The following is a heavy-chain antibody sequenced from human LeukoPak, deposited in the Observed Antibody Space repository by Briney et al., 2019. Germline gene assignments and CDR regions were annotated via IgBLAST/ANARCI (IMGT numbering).Heavy chain of an antibody. CDR1: GYTFTGYY. J-gene: IGHJ5*02. V-gene: IGHV1-2*02. CDR2: INPNSGGT. D-gene: IGHD3-10*01. Sequence: ASVKVSCKASGYTFTGYYMHWVRQAPGQGLEWMGWINPNSGGTYYAQKFQGRVTMTSDTSISTAYMELSRLRSDNTAVYYCARGPGPYYSNWFDPWGQGTLVTVSS. CDR3: ARGPGPYYSNWFDP.